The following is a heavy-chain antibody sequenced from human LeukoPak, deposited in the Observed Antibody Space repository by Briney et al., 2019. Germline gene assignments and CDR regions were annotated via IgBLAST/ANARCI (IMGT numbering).Heavy chain of an antibody. D-gene: IGHD6-13*01. CDR3: ARIGISARGTNFHH. CDR1: GYTFTSYG. Sequence: ASVKVSCKASGYTFTSYGISWVRQAPGQGLEWMGWINSNSADTNYAQNFQGRVTMTRDTSISTAYMELSRLRSDDTALYYCARIGISARGTNFHHWGQGTLVSVSS. CDR2: INSNSADT. J-gene: IGHJ1*01. V-gene: IGHV1-2*02.